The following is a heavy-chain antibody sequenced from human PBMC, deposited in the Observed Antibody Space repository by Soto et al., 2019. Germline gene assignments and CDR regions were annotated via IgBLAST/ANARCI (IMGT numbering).Heavy chain of an antibody. Sequence: PGGSLRLSCAASGFTFSSYGMHWVRQAPGKGLEWVAVISYDGSNKYYADSVKGRFTISRDNSKNTLYLQMNSLRAEDTAVYYCAKDQGYTWFDPWGQGTLVTVSS. V-gene: IGHV3-30*18. CDR2: ISYDGSNK. CDR1: GFTFSSYG. CDR3: AKDQGYTWFDP. J-gene: IGHJ5*02.